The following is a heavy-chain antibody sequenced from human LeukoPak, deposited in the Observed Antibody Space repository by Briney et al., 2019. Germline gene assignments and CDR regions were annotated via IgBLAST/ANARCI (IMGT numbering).Heavy chain of an antibody. CDR3: ARRQGCNSTSCPPGS. CDR2: IYPGDSDT. CDR1: GYSFTSYW. J-gene: IGHJ5*02. D-gene: IGHD2-2*01. V-gene: IGHV5-51*01. Sequence: GESLKISCKGSGYSFTSYWIGWVRQMPGKGLEWMGIIYPGDSDTRYSPSFQGQVTMSADKSINTAYLQWSSLKASDTAMYYCARRQGCNSTSCPPGSWGQGTLVTVSS.